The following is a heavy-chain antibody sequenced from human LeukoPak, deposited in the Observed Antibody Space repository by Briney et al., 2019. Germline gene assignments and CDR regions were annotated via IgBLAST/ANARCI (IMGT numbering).Heavy chain of an antibody. CDR1: GFIFSTYT. D-gene: IGHD6-19*01. J-gene: IGHJ4*02. CDR3: ARGSADFDY. Sequence: GGSLRLSCAASGFIFSTYTMNWVRQAPGKGLEWVSSVSSSSSYIHYADSVKGRFTISRDNAKNSLYPQMNSLRAEDTAVYYCARGSADFDYWGQGTLVTVSS. V-gene: IGHV3-21*06. CDR2: VSSSSSYI.